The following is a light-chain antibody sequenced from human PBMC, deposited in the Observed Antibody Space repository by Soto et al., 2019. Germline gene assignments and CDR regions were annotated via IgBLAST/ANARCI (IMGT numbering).Light chain of an antibody. J-gene: IGKJ3*01. V-gene: IGKV3-20*01. Sequence: ETVLTQSPDTLSLSPGERATLSCRASQSVSSRSLAWYQQKPGQAPRLLIYGASSRATGIPDRFSGSGSGTDFTLTISRLEPEDFAVYYCQQYERGFTFGPGTKVDI. CDR1: QSVSSRS. CDR3: QQYERGFT. CDR2: GAS.